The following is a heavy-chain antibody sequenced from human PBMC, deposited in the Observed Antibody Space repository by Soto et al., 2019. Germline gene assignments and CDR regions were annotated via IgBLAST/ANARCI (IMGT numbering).Heavy chain of an antibody. Sequence: SETLSLTCSVSGASINNDYWNWIRQPPGKGLEWIGYVYYSGSTNYNPSLKSRVTISKDTSRNQFSLRLSSVIAADTAVYYCARSPDYYSEYFQEWGQGALVTVSS. D-gene: IGHD1-26*01. CDR1: GASINNDY. V-gene: IGHV4-59*12. CDR3: ARSPDYYSEYFQE. J-gene: IGHJ1*01. CDR2: VYYSGST.